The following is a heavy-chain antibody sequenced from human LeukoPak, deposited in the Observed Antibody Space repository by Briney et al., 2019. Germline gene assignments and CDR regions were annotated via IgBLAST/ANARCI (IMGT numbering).Heavy chain of an antibody. CDR1: GFTFTSSA. Sequence: GTSVEVSRKASGFTFTSSAMQWVRQARGQRLEWIGWIVVGSGNTNYAQKFQERVTITRDMSTSTAYMELSSLRSEDTAVYYCAADPSYSSGYRYYFDYWGQGTLVTVSS. CDR3: AADPSYSSGYRYYFDY. J-gene: IGHJ4*02. D-gene: IGHD3-22*01. V-gene: IGHV1-58*02. CDR2: IVVGSGNT.